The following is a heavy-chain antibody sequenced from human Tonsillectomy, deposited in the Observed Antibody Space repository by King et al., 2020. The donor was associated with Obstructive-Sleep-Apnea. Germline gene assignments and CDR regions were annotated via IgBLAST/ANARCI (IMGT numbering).Heavy chain of an antibody. D-gene: IGHD6-13*01. CDR2: INYSGST. J-gene: IGHJ4*02. Sequence: QLQESGPGLVKPSETLSLTCTVSGGSISSSSYYWGWIRQPTGKGLEGIGSINYSGSTDYNPSLKSRVTISLDTSKIQFSLKLRSVTAADTAVYFCAREEGDRSWYPPFDYWGQGTLVTVSS. V-gene: IGHV4-39*07. CDR1: GGSISSSSYY. CDR3: AREEGDRSWYPPFDY.